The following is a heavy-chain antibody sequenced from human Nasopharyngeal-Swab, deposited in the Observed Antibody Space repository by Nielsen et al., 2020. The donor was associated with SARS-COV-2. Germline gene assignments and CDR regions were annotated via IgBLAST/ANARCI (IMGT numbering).Heavy chain of an antibody. CDR1: GYTFTSYG. V-gene: IGHV1-18*01. Sequence: ASVKVSCKASGYTFTSYGISWVRQAPGQGLVWMGWISAYNGNTNYAQKLQGRVTMTTDTSTSTAYMELRSVRSDDTAVYYCARERSLYYYYMDVWGKGTTVTVSS. J-gene: IGHJ6*03. CDR3: ARERSLYYYYMDV. CDR2: ISAYNGNT.